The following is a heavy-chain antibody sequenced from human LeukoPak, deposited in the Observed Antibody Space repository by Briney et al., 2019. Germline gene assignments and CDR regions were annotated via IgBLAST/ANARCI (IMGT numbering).Heavy chain of an antibody. CDR2: IYSDGRT. Sequence: GGSLRLSCAASGFSVSDYYMTWVPQAPGKGREWVSFIYSDGRTYYADSAKGRFTISRDNSRNTLYLQMYSLRVEDTAVYYCARDDIPVIWGQGTLVTVSS. CDR1: GFSVSDYY. D-gene: IGHD2-15*01. CDR3: ARDDIPVI. V-gene: IGHV3-53*01. J-gene: IGHJ4*02.